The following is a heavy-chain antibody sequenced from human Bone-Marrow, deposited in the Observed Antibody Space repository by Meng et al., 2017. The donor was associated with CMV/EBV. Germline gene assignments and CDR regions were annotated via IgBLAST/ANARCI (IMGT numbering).Heavy chain of an antibody. D-gene: IGHD6-6*01. CDR2: IYSGGST. CDR3: ARDLRQLVRYYYYYYGMDV. Sequence: GESLKISCADSGFTVSSNYMSWVRQAPGKGLEWVSVIYSGGSTYYADSVKGRFTISRDNSKNTLYLQMNSLRAEDTAVYYCARDLRQLVRYYYYYYGMDVWGQGTTVTVSS. J-gene: IGHJ6*02. CDR1: GFTVSSNY. V-gene: IGHV3-66*01.